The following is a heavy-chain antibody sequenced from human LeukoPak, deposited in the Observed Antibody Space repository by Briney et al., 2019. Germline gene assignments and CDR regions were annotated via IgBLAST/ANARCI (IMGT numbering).Heavy chain of an antibody. Sequence: SDPLSLTCTVSGGSISSGSYYWSWIRQPAGKGLEWIGRIYTSGSTNYNPSLKSRVTISVDTSKNQFSLKLSSVTAADTAVYYCARSTTVAGYYWGQGILVSVSS. CDR1: GGSISSGSYY. CDR2: IYTSGST. J-gene: IGHJ4*02. V-gene: IGHV4-61*02. D-gene: IGHD6-19*01. CDR3: ARSTTVAGYY.